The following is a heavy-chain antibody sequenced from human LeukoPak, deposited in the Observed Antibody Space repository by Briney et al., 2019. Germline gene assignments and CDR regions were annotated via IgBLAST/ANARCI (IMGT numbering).Heavy chain of an antibody. V-gene: IGHV3-66*02. J-gene: IGHJ4*02. CDR3: AGGGEAARSLHY. Sequence: PGGSLRLSCAASGVTSNYFTWVRQAPGKGLEWVLVNNGGTTYYADSVKGRFTISRDNSKSTLFVYLQMNSLRTDDTAVYYCAGGGEAARSLHYWGQGTLVTVSS. CDR1: GVTSNY. CDR2: NNGGTT. D-gene: IGHD6-6*01.